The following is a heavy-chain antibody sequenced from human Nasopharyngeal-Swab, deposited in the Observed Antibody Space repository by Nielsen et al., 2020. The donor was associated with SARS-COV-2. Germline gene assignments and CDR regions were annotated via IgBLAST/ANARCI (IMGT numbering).Heavy chain of an antibody. Sequence: GESLKISCAASGFSVSSNQMTWVRQAPGRGLEWVSLIFAGGDTYYADFVKGRFTVSRDNSKNTVFLQLTHLRAEDTAVYFCAKELYDLSGALDQWGQGTLVTVSS. D-gene: IGHD3-3*01. J-gene: IGHJ4*02. CDR2: IFAGGDT. CDR3: AKELYDLSGALDQ. CDR1: GFSVSSNQ. V-gene: IGHV3-66*01.